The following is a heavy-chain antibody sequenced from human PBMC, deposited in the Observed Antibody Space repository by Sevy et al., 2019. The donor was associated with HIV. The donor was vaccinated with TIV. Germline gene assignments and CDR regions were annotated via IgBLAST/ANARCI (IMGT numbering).Heavy chain of an antibody. J-gene: IGHJ3*02. CDR2: IYYSGST. Sequence: SETLSLTCTVSGGSISSSSYYWGWIRQPPGKGLEWIGSIYYSGSTYYNPSLKSRVTISVDTSKNQFSLKLSSVTAADTAVYYCASPRLYYDFWSGYYKPRDDAFDISGQGTMVTVSS. CDR3: ASPRLYYDFWSGYYKPRDDAFDI. D-gene: IGHD3-3*01. V-gene: IGHV4-39*01. CDR1: GGSISSSSYY.